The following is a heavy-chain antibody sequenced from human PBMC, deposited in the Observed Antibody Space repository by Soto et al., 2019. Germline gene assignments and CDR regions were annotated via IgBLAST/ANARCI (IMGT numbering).Heavy chain of an antibody. CDR1: GFTFSSYG. V-gene: IGHV3-30*18. D-gene: IGHD5-18*01. J-gene: IGHJ4*02. CDR2: MSYDGSNT. CDR3: AKDDGLWYLDY. Sequence: QVHVVESGGGVVLPGRSLRLSCATSGFTFSSYGMHWVRQAPGKGLEWVAVMSYDGSNTYYGESVKGRFTISRDNSKNTLYLQMNSLRADDTAGYYCAKDDGLWYLDYWGQGILVTVSS.